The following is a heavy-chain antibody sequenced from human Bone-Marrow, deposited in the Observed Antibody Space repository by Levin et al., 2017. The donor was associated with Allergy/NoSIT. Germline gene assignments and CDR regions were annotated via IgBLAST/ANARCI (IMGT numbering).Heavy chain of an antibody. CDR3: ARDHRGHIEYYHGMDV. CDR2: IYIDDTT. J-gene: IGHJ6*02. CDR1: GFTVGNNY. Sequence: GGSLRLSCTASGFTVGNNYMSWVRQAPGKGLEWVSVIYIDDTTYYADSVKGRFTISRDTSKNTVFLRLSGLRVEDTAVYYCARDHRGHIEYYHGMDVWGQGTTVIVSS. V-gene: IGHV3-66*01.